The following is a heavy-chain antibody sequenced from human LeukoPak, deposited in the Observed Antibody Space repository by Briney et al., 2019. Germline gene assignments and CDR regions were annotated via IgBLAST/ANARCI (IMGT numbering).Heavy chain of an antibody. D-gene: IGHD3-10*01. CDR2: INPSGGST. Sequence: ASVKVSCKASGYTFTSYYMHWVRQAPGQGLEWMGIINPSGGSTSYAQKFQGRVTMTRDTSISTAYMELSRLRSDDTAVYYCGYGSGSYPLGYWGQGTLVTVSS. CDR3: GYGSGSYPLGY. CDR1: GYTFTSYY. V-gene: IGHV1-46*01. J-gene: IGHJ4*02.